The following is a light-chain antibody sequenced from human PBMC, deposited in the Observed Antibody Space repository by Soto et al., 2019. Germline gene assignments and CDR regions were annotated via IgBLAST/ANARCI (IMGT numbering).Light chain of an antibody. Sequence: QSVLTQPPSVSAAPGQKVTISCSGSSSNIGNNYVSWYQQLPGTAPKLLIYDYNERPSGIPDRFSGSKSGTSATLGITGLQTGGEADYYCGTWDSSLTAYVFGTGTKVTVL. CDR2: DYN. CDR3: GTWDSSLTAYV. CDR1: SSNIGNNY. J-gene: IGLJ1*01. V-gene: IGLV1-51*01.